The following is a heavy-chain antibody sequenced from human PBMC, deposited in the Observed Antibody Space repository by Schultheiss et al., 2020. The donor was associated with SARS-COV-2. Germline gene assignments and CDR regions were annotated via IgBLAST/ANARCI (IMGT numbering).Heavy chain of an antibody. V-gene: IGHV4-34*01. CDR2: INHSGST. CDR3: ASGYYLSADFDI. J-gene: IGHJ3*02. Sequence: SETLSLTCTVSGGSISSYYWSWIRQPPGKGLEWIGEINHSGSTNYNPSLKSRVTISVDTSKNQFSLKLSSVTAADTAVYYCASGYYLSADFDIWGQGTMVTVSS. CDR1: GGSISSYY. D-gene: IGHD3-22*01.